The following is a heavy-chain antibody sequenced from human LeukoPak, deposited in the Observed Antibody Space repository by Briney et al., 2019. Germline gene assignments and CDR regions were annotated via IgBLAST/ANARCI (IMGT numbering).Heavy chain of an antibody. CDR1: GSSFTSYW. CDR3: ASPTIAVAYLDAFDI. CDR2: IYPGDSDT. J-gene: IGHJ3*02. D-gene: IGHD6-19*01. Sequence: GESLKISCKGSGSSFTSYWIGWVRQMPGKGLEWMGIIYPGDSDTRYSPSFQGQVTISADKSISTAYLQWSSLKASDTAMYYCASPTIAVAYLDAFDIWGQGTMVTVSS. V-gene: IGHV5-51*01.